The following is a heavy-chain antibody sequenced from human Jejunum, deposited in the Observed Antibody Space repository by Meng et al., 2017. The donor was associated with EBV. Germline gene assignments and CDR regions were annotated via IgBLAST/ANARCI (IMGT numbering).Heavy chain of an antibody. CDR3: AHSPMRTSSSGYPRGFDY. V-gene: IGHV2-5*02. CDR2: IYWDDDK. J-gene: IGHJ4*02. Sequence: QITLKCPGPMLLKPPQTLTLTCTFSGLSLTTSGVGVGWIRQPPGKAPEWLALIYWDDDKRYSPSLKSRLTITKDTSKNQVVLTMTNMDPVDTGTYFCAHSPMRTSSSGYPRGFDYWGQGTLVTVSS. D-gene: IGHD5-12*01. CDR1: GLSLTTSGVG.